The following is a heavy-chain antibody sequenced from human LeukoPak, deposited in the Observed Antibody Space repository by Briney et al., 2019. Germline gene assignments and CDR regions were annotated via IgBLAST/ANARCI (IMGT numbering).Heavy chain of an antibody. D-gene: IGHD2-15*01. J-gene: IGHJ4*02. Sequence: PGGSLRLSCAASGFTFSSHDMHWVRQATGKGLEWVSGIGTAGDTYYPASVKSRFTISRENAKNSLYLQMNTLRAADTAVYYCARVYCSVGICHFDYWGQGSLVTVSS. V-gene: IGHV3-13*01. CDR3: ARVYCSVGICHFDY. CDR1: GFTFSSHD. CDR2: IGTAGDT.